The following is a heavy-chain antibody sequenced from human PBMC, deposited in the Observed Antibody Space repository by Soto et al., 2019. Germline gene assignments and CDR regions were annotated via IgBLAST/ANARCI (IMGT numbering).Heavy chain of an antibody. CDR2: ISSSSSTI. Sequence: EVQLVESGGGLVQPGGSLRLSCAASGFTFSTYSMNWVRQAPGKGLEWVSYISSSSSTIFYTDSVKGRFTVSRDNAKNSLYLQMNGLRAEDTAVYYCASPTYYYDSSGPPAYWGQGTLVTVSS. J-gene: IGHJ4*02. D-gene: IGHD3-22*01. CDR3: ASPTYYYDSSGPPAY. CDR1: GFTFSTYS. V-gene: IGHV3-48*01.